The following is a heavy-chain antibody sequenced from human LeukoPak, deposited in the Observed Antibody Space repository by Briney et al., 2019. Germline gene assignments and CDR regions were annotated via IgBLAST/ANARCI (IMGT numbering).Heavy chain of an antibody. J-gene: IGHJ4*02. V-gene: IGHV1-2*02. CDR3: AREGPASSGWYKVFDY. CDR1: GYTFTGYY. D-gene: IGHD6-19*01. Sequence: GASVKVSCKASGYTFTGYYMHWVRQAPGQGLEWMGWINPNSGGTNYAQKFQGRVTMIRDTSISTAYMELSRLRSDDTAVYYCAREGPASSGWYKVFDYWGQGTLVTVPS. CDR2: INPNSGGT.